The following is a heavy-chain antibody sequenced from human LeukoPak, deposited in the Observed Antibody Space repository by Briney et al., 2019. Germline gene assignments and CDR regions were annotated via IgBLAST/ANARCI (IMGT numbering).Heavy chain of an antibody. CDR1: HYSISSNYY. CDR3: ARSVKSYSSGWYWRENWYFDL. D-gene: IGHD6-19*01. J-gene: IGHJ2*01. V-gene: IGHV4-38-2*02. CDR2: IYHSGST. Sequence: SETLSLTCTVSHYSISSNYYWGWIRQPPGKGLEWIGSIYHSGSTYYDPSLKSRVTISVDTSKNQFSLKLSSVTAADTAVYYCARSVKSYSSGWYWRENWYFDLWGRGTLVTVSS.